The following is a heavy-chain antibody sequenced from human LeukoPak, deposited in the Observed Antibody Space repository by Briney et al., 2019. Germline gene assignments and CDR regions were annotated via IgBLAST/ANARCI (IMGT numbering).Heavy chain of an antibody. CDR2: ISSNGGST. CDR3: ARDWIPQDY. CDR1: GFTFSSCD. J-gene: IGHJ4*02. Sequence: PGGSLRLSCAASGFTFSSCDMNWVRQAPGKGLEYVSAISSNGGSTYYANSVKGRFTISRDNSKNTLYLQMGSLRAEDMAVYYCARDWIPQDYWGQGTLVTVSS. D-gene: IGHD2-2*03. V-gene: IGHV3-64*01.